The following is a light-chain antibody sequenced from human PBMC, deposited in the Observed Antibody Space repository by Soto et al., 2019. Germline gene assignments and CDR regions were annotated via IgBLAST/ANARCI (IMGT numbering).Light chain of an antibody. Sequence: DIHMTQSPSSLSTSVGDRVTITCRASQSISSYLNWYQQKPGKAPKLLIYAASSLQSGVPSRFSGSGSGTDFTLTISSLQPADFATYYCQQSYSTPLTFGGGTKVEIK. CDR1: QSISSY. J-gene: IGKJ4*01. CDR2: AAS. CDR3: QQSYSTPLT. V-gene: IGKV1-39*01.